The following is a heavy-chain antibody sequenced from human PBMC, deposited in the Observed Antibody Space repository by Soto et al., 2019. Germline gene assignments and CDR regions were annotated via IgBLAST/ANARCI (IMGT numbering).Heavy chain of an antibody. CDR3: ARDAGYCSGGSCSYYFDY. CDR2: ISSSGSTI. CDR1: GFKFSDYD. J-gene: IGHJ4*02. V-gene: IGHV3-11*01. D-gene: IGHD2-15*01. Sequence: GGSLRLSSAASGFKFSDYDMSWIRQAPGKGLEWVSYISSSGSTIYYADSVKGRFTISRDNAKNSLYLQMNSLRAEDTAVYYCARDAGYCSGGSCSYYFDYWGQGTLVTVSS.